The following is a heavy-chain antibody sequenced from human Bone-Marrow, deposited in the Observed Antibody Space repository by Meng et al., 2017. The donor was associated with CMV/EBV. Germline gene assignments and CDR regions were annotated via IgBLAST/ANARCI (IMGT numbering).Heavy chain of an antibody. CDR3: AREIQDIVVVVAAPLGY. V-gene: IGHV1-2*02. CDR2: INPNSGGT. J-gene: IGHJ4*02. CDR1: GYTFTGYY. D-gene: IGHD2-15*01. Sequence: ASVKVSCKASGYTFTGYYMHWVRQAPGQGLEWMGWINPNSGGTIYAQKFQGRVTMTRDTSISTAYMELSRLRSDDTAVYYCAREIQDIVVVVAAPLGYWGQGTLVTVSS.